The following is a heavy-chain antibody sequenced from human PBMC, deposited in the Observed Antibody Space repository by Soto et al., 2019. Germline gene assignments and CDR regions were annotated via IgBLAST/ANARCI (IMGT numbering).Heavy chain of an antibody. Sequence: SETLSLTCPVSNVSKNNYFWTWIRQTPGKGLEWIGYISYSGSTNYNPSLKSRVTISVDKSKNQFSLKLSSVTAADTAVYYCARVKASGVNFDYWGQGTLVTVSS. D-gene: IGHD3-10*01. CDR3: ARVKASGVNFDY. V-gene: IGHV4-59*12. CDR1: NVSKNNYF. CDR2: ISYSGST. J-gene: IGHJ4*02.